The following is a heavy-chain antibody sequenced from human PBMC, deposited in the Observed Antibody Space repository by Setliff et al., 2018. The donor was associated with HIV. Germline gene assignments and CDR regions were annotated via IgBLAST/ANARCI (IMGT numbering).Heavy chain of an antibody. CDR1: GFSLTTSGVG. Sequence: SGPTLVNPTQTLTLTCAFSGFSLTTSGVGVAWIRQPPGKALEWLALIDWDDDKFYSTSLKTRLTISKDTSKNQVVLTMTNMDPVDTATYYCARTNQYNWNYDYWGQGTLVTVSS. D-gene: IGHD1-7*01. CDR2: IDWDDDK. J-gene: IGHJ4*02. CDR3: ARTNQYNWNYDY. V-gene: IGHV2-70*01.